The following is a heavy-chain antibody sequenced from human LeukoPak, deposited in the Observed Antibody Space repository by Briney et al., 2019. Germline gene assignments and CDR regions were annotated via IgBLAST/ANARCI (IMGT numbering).Heavy chain of an antibody. CDR1: GFTFSSYS. Sequence: GGSLRLSCAASGFTFSSYSMNWVRQAPGKGLEWVSSISSSSSYIYYADSVKGRFTTSRDNAKNSLYLQMNSLRAEDTAVYYCARDSMVRGVITNIDWFDPWGQGTLVTVSS. CDR3: ARDSMVRGVITNIDWFDP. V-gene: IGHV3-21*01. J-gene: IGHJ5*02. D-gene: IGHD3-10*01. CDR2: ISSSSSYI.